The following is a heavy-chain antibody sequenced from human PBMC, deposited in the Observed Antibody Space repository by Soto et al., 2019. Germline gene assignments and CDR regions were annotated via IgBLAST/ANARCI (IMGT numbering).Heavy chain of an antibody. CDR2: INPNSGGT. J-gene: IGHJ4*01. CDR3: AREPATAKPEGVDF. CDR1: GYTFSDYY. V-gene: IGHV1-2*02. D-gene: IGHD1-1*01. Sequence: ASVKVSCKASGYTFSDYYIHWVRQAPGQGLEWMGWINPNSGGTKYAPKFQGGVTVTRDTSITTAYMELSRLRSGDTAVYYCAREPATAKPEGVDFWGHGTLVTVSS.